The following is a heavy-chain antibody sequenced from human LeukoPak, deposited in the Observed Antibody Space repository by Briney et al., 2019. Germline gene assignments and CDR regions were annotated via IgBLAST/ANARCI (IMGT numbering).Heavy chain of an antibody. CDR2: ITGSSDKT. D-gene: IGHD6-13*01. CDR1: GFTLRSYA. V-gene: IGHV3-23*01. Sequence: GGSLSLSCAASGFTLRSYAMNWVRQAPGKGMEWVSGITGSSDKTFYADSVKGRFTISRDSSKNTVYLQMNSLRGEDSAVYYCAKDLSSSWQIDYWGQGTLVTVSS. CDR3: AKDLSSSWQIDY. J-gene: IGHJ4*02.